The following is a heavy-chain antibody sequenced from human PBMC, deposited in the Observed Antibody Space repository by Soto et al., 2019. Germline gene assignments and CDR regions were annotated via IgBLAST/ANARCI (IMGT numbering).Heavy chain of an antibody. Sequence: GRSPKLCCAVYVFTLSRDGMSYVVHGFRKGLEWVAVISYDGSNKYYADSVKGRFTISRDNSKNTLYLQMNSLRVEDTAVYYCAKDPFYDILTGSHWGQGTLVTVSS. CDR3: AKDPFYDILTGSH. CDR2: ISYDGSNK. V-gene: IGHV3-30*18. CDR1: VFTLSRDG. D-gene: IGHD3-9*01. J-gene: IGHJ4*02.